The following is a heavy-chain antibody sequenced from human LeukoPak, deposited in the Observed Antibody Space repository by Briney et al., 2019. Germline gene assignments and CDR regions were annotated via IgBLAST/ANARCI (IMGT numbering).Heavy chain of an antibody. V-gene: IGHV3-9*01. D-gene: IGHD3-10*01. Sequence: GGSLRLSCTASESTFDHAMHWGRQTPGKGLEWVSGIGWNSARTGYADSVRGRFTISRDNAKNSLYLQMNSLRAEDTALYYCGKDISAGGMDVWGQGTTVTVSS. CDR2: IGWNSART. CDR1: ESTFDHA. J-gene: IGHJ6*02. CDR3: GKDISAGGMDV.